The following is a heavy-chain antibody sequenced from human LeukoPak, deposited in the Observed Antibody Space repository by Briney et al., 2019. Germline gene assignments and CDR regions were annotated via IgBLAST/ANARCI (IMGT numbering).Heavy chain of an antibody. J-gene: IGHJ6*03. CDR3: ARDVSFGKDFWSGYQNMDV. Sequence: GASVKVSCKASGYTFTGYYMHWVRQAPGQGLEWMGWINPNSGGTNYAQKFQGRVTMTRDTSISTAYMELSRLRSDDTAVYYCARDVSFGKDFWSGYQNMDVWGKGTTVTVSS. CDR1: GYTFTGYY. D-gene: IGHD3-3*01. V-gene: IGHV1-2*02. CDR2: INPNSGGT.